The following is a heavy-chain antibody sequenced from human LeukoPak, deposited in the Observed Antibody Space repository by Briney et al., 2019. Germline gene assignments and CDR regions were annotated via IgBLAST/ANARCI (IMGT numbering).Heavy chain of an antibody. CDR1: GGSISSYY. D-gene: IGHD5-24*01. V-gene: IGHV4-59*01. J-gene: IGHJ3*02. Sequence: PSETLSLTCTVSGGSISSYYWSWIRQPPRKGLEWIGYIYYSGSTNYNPSLKSRVTISVDTSKNQFSLKLSSVTAADTAVYYCARWLQLRPDAFDIWGQGTMVTVSS. CDR2: IYYSGST. CDR3: ARWLQLRPDAFDI.